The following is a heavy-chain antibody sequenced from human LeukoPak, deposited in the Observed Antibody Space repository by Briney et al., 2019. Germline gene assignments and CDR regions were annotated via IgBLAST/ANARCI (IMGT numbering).Heavy chain of an antibody. CDR3: ARGGYSSSWYFWFDP. CDR1: GGTFSSYA. V-gene: IGHV1-2*02. Sequence: ASVTVSCKASGGTFSSYAISWVRQAPGQGLEWMGWINPNSGGTNYAQKFQGRVTMTRDTSISTAYMELSRLRSDDTAVYYCARGGYSSSWYFWFDPWGQGTLVTVSS. D-gene: IGHD6-13*01. J-gene: IGHJ5*02. CDR2: INPNSGGT.